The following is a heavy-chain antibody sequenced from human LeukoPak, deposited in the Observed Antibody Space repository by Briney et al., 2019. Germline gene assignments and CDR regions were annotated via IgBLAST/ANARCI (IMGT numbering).Heavy chain of an antibody. Sequence: SETLSLTCTVSGGSISSSSCYWGWIRQPPGKGLECIGSTYYSGSTYYNPSLKSRVTISVDTSKNQFSLKLSSVTAADTAVYYCARGTIYCSGGSCPLYYFDYWGQGTLVTVSS. V-gene: IGHV4-39*07. CDR2: TYYSGST. CDR1: GGSISSSSCY. J-gene: IGHJ4*02. CDR3: ARGTIYCSGGSCPLYYFDY. D-gene: IGHD2-15*01.